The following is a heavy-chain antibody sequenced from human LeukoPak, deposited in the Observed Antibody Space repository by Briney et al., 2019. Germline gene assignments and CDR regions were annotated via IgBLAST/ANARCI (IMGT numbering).Heavy chain of an antibody. CDR2: IYYSGST. D-gene: IGHD6-6*01. Sequence: PSETLSLTCTVSGGSISSYYWSWIRQPPGKGLEWIGYIYYSGSTNYNPSLKSRVTISVDTSKNQFSLKLSSVTAADTAVYYCARNIAARPPYFDYWGQGTLVIVSS. CDR1: GGSISSYY. CDR3: ARNIAARPPYFDY. J-gene: IGHJ4*02. V-gene: IGHV4-59*08.